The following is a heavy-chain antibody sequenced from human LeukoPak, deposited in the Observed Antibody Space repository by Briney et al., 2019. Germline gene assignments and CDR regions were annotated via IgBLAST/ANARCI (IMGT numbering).Heavy chain of an antibody. D-gene: IGHD2-8*01. V-gene: IGHV4-39*01. J-gene: IGHJ6*03. CDR3: AVLMGDANHYYYYYMDV. Sequence: PSQTLSLTCTVSGGSISSSSYYWGWIRQPPGKGLEWIGSIYYSGSTYYNPSLKSRVTISVDTSKNQFSLKLSSVTAADTAVYYCAVLMGDANHYYYYYMDVWGKGTTVTVSS. CDR1: GGSISSSSYY. CDR2: IYYSGST.